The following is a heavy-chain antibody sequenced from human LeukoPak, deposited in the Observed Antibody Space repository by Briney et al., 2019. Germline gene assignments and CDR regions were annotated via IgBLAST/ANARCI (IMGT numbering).Heavy chain of an antibody. CDR3: ARDYYYYMDV. V-gene: IGHV4-59*01. J-gene: IGHJ6*03. Sequence: AETLSLTCTGTGVSISSYYWSWIRQRPGKGLEWIGYIYYSGSTNYNPSLKSRVTISVDTSKNQCSLKLSSVTAADPAVYYCARDYYYYMDVWGKGTTVTVSS. CDR1: GVSISSYY. CDR2: IYYSGST.